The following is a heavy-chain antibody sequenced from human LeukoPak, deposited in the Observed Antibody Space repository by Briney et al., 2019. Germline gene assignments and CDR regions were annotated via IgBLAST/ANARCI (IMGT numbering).Heavy chain of an antibody. V-gene: IGHV4-38-2*02. CDR3: ARHSGLPLSGYYPDY. CDR1: GYSISSGYY. D-gene: IGHD3-3*01. Sequence: SETLSLTCTVSGYSISSGYYWGWIRQPPGKGLEWIATIHHSGNTYYNPSLKSRVTISVDTSKNQLSLRLSSVTAADTAVYYCARHSGLPLSGYYPDYWGQGTLVTVSS. J-gene: IGHJ4*02. CDR2: IHHSGNT.